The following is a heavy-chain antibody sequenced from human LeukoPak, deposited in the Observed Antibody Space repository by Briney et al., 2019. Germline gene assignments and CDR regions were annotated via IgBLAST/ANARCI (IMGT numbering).Heavy chain of an antibody. CDR1: GGSISSYY. D-gene: IGHD3-10*01. J-gene: IGHJ5*02. V-gene: IGHV4-4*07. CDR3: ARDEDFWASGNWFDP. Sequence: SETLSLTCTVSGGSISSYYWSWIRQPAGKGLEWIGRIYTTGSTNYNPSLKSRVTMSVDTSKNQFSLKLSSVTAADTAFYYCARDEDFWASGNWFDPWGQGTLVTVSP. CDR2: IYTTGST.